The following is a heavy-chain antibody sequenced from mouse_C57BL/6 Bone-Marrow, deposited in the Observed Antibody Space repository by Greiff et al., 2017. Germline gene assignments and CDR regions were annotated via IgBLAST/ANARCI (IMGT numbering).Heavy chain of an antibody. CDR2: IDPEDGDT. D-gene: IGHD1-1*01. V-gene: IGHV14-1*01. J-gene: IGHJ3*01. Sequence: VQLQQSGAELVRPGASVKLSCTASGFNIKDYYMHWVKQRPEQGLEWIGRIDPEDGDTEYAPKFQGKATMTADPSSNTAYLQLSSLTSEDTAVYYCTTYYYGSSYPAWFAYWGQGTLVTVSA. CDR1: GFNIKDYY. CDR3: TTYYYGSSYPAWFAY.